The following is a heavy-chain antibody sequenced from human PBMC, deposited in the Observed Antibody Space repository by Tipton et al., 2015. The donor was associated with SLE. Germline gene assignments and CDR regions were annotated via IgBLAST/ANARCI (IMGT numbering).Heavy chain of an antibody. J-gene: IGHJ5*02. CDR2: IYASGIT. V-gene: IGHV4-61*02. CDR3: AAQSCSGGSCYYDPVNGFDP. Sequence: TLSLTCTVSGDSIMSGGYHWNWIRQPAGKRLERPEWIGRIYASGITNYNPSLKNRVTISLDASTNQMSLKVTSVTAADTAVYYCAAQSCSGGSCYYDPVNGFDPWGQGTLVTVSS. D-gene: IGHD2-15*01. CDR1: GDSIMSGGYH.